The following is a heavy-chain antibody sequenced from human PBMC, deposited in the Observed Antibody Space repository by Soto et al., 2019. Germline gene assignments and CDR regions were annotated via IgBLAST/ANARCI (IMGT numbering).Heavy chain of an antibody. J-gene: IGHJ4*02. D-gene: IGHD6-6*01. CDR2: ISQSGNT. CDR3: ARAPKVSGSSQTRPDF. Sequence: SETLSLTCSIYSGSFSGYYWSWIRQPPGKGLEWIGEISQSGNTNYSPSLKSRVSISIDTSKKQFSLNLASVSAADTAVYYCARAPKVSGSSQTRPDFWGQGTLVT. CDR1: SGSFSGYY. V-gene: IGHV4-34*01.